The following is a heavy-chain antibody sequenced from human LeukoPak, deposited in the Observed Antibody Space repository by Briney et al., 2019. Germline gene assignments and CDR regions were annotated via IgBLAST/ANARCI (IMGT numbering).Heavy chain of an antibody. Sequence: GGSLRLSXKGSGYTFSSYWIGWVRQMPGKGLEWMGIIYPGDSDTRYSPSLQGQVTISVDTSIGTAYLQWSSLKASDTAIYYCARQNDFRLDYWGQGTLVTVSS. V-gene: IGHV5-51*01. CDR2: IYPGDSDT. D-gene: IGHD3-3*01. CDR3: ARQNDFRLDY. CDR1: GYTFSSYW. J-gene: IGHJ4*02.